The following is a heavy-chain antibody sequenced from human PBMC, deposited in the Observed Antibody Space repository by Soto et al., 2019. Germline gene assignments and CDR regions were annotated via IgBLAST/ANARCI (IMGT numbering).Heavy chain of an antibody. D-gene: IGHD4-4*01. CDR3: ARHSTVRTPWSGRSPNFGY. V-gene: IGHV4-59*08. Sequence: SETLSLTCTVSGGSINSYYWSWVRQPPGKGLEWIGYISDSGSTSYNPSLKSRVTISVDTAKNQFSLKLSSVTAADTAVYYCARHSTVRTPWSGRSPNFGYWGQGSLVTVSS. CDR1: GGSINSYY. J-gene: IGHJ4*02. CDR2: ISDSGST.